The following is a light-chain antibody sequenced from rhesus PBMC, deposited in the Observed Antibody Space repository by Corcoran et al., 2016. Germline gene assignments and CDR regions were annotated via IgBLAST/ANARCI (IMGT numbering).Light chain of an antibody. V-gene: IGKV1-74*01. J-gene: IGKJ4*01. CDR2: KAS. CDR1: ENVNNH. CDR3: QQSFGVPPT. Sequence: DIQMTQSPSSLSASIGDRVTITCRASENVNNHLNWYQQKPGKAPKFLIYKASNLKDGVPSRFSGSGSGTDYPFTISSLQAEDFATYYCQQSFGVPPTFGGGTKVDLK.